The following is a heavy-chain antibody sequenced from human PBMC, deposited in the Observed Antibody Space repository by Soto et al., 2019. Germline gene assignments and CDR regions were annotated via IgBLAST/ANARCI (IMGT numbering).Heavy chain of an antibody. CDR2: IGGSGGEI. CDR3: VKSPRSGYEAPWDY. CDR1: GFTFSSYA. D-gene: IGHD5-12*01. J-gene: IGHJ4*02. V-gene: IGHV3-23*01. Sequence: GGSLRLSCAASGFTFSSYAMSWVRQAPGKGLEWVSAIGGSGGEIYYADSVKGRFTISRDNSKNTLYLQVNSLRADDTAVYYCVKSPRSGYEAPWDYWGQGTQVTVSS.